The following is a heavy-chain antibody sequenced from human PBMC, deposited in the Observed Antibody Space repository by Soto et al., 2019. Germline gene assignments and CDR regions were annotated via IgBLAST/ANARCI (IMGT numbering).Heavy chain of an antibody. CDR3: AREPMVRAAHGFDI. J-gene: IGHJ3*02. Sequence: ASVKVSCKASGYTFTGHYMHWVRQAPGQGLEWMGWINRNSVGTNYAQKFQGRVTMTRDTSISTAYMELSRLRSDDTAVYYCAREPMVRAAHGFDIWGQGTMVTVSS. CDR2: INRNSVGT. V-gene: IGHV1-2*02. CDR1: GYTFTGHY. D-gene: IGHD3-10*01.